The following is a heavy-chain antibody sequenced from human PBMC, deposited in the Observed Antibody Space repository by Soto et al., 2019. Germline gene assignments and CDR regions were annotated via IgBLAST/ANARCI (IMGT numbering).Heavy chain of an antibody. D-gene: IGHD6-13*01. V-gene: IGHV3-9*01. CDR1: GFTFYDYA. J-gene: IGHJ1*01. Sequence: PVGSLRLSCAASGFTFYDYAMHLVRQVPGKGLEWVSGINWNSGSIGYGDSVKGRFAISRDNAKNSLHLQMNSLSAEDTAFYYCVKDESINWYSGHFRHWGQGTLVTVSS. CDR3: VKDESINWYSGHFRH. CDR2: INWNSGSI.